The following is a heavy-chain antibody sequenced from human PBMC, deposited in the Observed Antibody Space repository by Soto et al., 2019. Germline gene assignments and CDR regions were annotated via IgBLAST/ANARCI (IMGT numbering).Heavy chain of an antibody. V-gene: IGHV1-69*05. D-gene: IGHD6-19*01. CDR3: ARVQVEQWLVPGDY. J-gene: IGHJ4*02. CDR2: IIPIFGTA. CDR1: GGTFSSYA. Sequence: SVKVSCKASGGTFSSYAISWVRQAPGQGLEWMGGIIPIFGTANYAQKFQGRVTMTTDTSTSTAYMELRSLRSDDTAVYYCARVQVEQWLVPGDYWGQGTLVTVSS.